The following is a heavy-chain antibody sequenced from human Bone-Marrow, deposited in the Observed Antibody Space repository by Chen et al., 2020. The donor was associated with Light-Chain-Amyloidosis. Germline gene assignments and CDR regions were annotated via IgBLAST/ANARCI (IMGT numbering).Heavy chain of an antibody. Sequence: DVQLLESGGGLVQPGGSLRLSCAASGFTFRTSWMHWVRQAPGKGLVWVSRMNPDGTRVDYADSVGGRFTISRDDAKSTVYLQMNSLRAEDTAVYYCSREFTGYDDYWGQGTLVTVSS. CDR2: MNPDGTRV. CDR1: GFTFRTSW. V-gene: IGHV3-74*01. D-gene: IGHD5-12*01. J-gene: IGHJ4*02. CDR3: SREFTGYDDY.